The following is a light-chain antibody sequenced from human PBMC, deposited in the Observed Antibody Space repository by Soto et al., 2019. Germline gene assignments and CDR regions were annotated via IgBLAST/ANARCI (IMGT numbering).Light chain of an antibody. CDR3: QQTYSSPET. CDR1: QSISNY. V-gene: IGKV1-39*01. Sequence: DIQMTQSPXSLSASVGDRVTITCRASQSISNYLNWFQQKPGNPPKLLIYAASILQGGVPSRFSARGSGTDFTLTISSLQPEDFATYYCQQTYSSPETFGQGTKVEI. J-gene: IGKJ1*01. CDR2: AAS.